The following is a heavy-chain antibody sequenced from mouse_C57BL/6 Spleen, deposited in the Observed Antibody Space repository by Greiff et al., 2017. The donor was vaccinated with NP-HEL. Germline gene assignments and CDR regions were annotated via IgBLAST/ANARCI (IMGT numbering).Heavy chain of an antibody. CDR1: GYSITSGYY. V-gene: IGHV3-6*01. J-gene: IGHJ1*03. D-gene: IGHD2-3*01. CDR2: ISYDGSN. Sequence: EVQLVESGPGLVKPSQSLSLTCSVTGYSITSGYYWNWIRQFPGNKLEWMGYISYDGSNNYNPSLKNRISITRDTSKNQFFLKLNSVTTEDTATYYCATRGYDGYYWYFDVWGTGTTVTVSS. CDR3: ATRGYDGYYWYFDV.